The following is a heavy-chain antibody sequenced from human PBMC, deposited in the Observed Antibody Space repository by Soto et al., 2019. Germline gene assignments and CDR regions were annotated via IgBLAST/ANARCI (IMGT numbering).Heavy chain of an antibody. CDR1: GGSISSYY. V-gene: IGHV4-59*01. J-gene: IGHJ4*02. D-gene: IGHD3-10*01. CDR3: ARDASTNMVRGLEDYFDY. Sequence: PSETLSLTCTVSGGSISSYYWSWIRQPPGKGLEWIGYIYYSGSTNYNPSLKSRVTISVDTSKNQFSLKLSSVTAADTAVYYCARDASTNMVRGLEDYFDYWGQGTLVTVSS. CDR2: IYYSGST.